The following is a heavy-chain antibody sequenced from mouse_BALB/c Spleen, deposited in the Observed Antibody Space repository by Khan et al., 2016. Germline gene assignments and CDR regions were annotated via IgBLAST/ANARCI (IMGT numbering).Heavy chain of an antibody. V-gene: IGHV1-63*02. CDR3: ARFYYGGSYGYFDI. J-gene: IGHJ1*01. CDR1: GYTFTNYW. CDR2: IYPGGGYT. Sequence: VQLQESGAELVRPGTSVKISCKASGYTFTNYWLGWVKQRPGHGLEWIGDIYPGGGYTNYNEKFKGKATLTADTSSSTAYMQLSSLTSEDSAVYFCARFYYGGSYGYFDIWGAGTTVTVAS. D-gene: IGHD1-1*01.